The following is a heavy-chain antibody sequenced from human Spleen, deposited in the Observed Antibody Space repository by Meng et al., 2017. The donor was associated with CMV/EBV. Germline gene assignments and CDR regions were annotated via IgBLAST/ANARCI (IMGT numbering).Heavy chain of an antibody. Sequence: SGFTFSHYGVGWVRQAPGKGLEWVAVITYDGSNKYYADSVKGRFTISRDNSKNTVNMEMNSLRPEDTAVYYCASLNDILTGYSAYDYWGQGTLVTVSS. J-gene: IGHJ4*02. CDR2: ITYDGSNK. CDR1: GFTFSHYG. CDR3: ASLNDILTGYSAYDY. V-gene: IGHV3-30*03. D-gene: IGHD3-9*01.